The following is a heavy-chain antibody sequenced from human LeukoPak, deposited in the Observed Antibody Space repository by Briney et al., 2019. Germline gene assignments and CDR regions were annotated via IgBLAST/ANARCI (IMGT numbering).Heavy chain of an antibody. CDR3: AKSTLDIVVVPAVMSRYYYGMDV. CDR2: ISYDGSNK. CDR1: GFTFSSYG. D-gene: IGHD2-2*03. V-gene: IGHV3-30*18. J-gene: IGHJ6*02. Sequence: GGSLRLSCAASGFTFSSYGMHWVRQAPGRGLEWVAVISYDGSNKYYAGSVKGRFTISRDNSKNTLYLQMNSLRAEDTAVYYCAKSTLDIVVVPAVMSRYYYGMDVWGQGTTVTVSS.